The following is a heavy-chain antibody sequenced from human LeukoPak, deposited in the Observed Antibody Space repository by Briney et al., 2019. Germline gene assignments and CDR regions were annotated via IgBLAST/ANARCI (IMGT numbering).Heavy chain of an antibody. J-gene: IGHJ6*02. CDR1: GGSISGYY. CDR3: ARGKYLSGMDV. Sequence: PSETLSLTCTVSGGSISGYYWCWIRQPPGNGLEWIGEINHSGSTNYNPSLKSRVTISVDTSKNQFSLKLSSMTAADTAVYYCARGKYLSGMDVWGQGTTVTVSS. D-gene: IGHD6-6*01. V-gene: IGHV4-34*01. CDR2: INHSGST.